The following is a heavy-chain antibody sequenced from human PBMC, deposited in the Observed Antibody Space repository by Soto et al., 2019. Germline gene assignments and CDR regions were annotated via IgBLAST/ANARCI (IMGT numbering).Heavy chain of an antibody. J-gene: IGHJ4*02. CDR3: AKGDVTSRSPFDY. D-gene: IGHD3-3*01. CDR1: GFTFDDYA. CDR2: ISWNSGSI. V-gene: IGHV3-9*01. Sequence: GGSLRLSCAASGFTFDDYAMHWVRQAPGKGLEWVSGISWNSGSIGYADSVKGRFTISRDNAKNSLYLQMNSLRAEDTALYYCAKGDVTSRSPFDYWGQGTLVTVSS.